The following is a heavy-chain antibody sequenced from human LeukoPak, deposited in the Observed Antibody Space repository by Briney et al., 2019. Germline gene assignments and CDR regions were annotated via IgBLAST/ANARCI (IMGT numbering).Heavy chain of an antibody. V-gene: IGHV1-2*02. Sequence: ASVKVSCKASGYTFTGYYIHWVRQAPGQGLEWMGWINPNSGGTNYAQKFQGRVTMTRDTSISTAYMELSRLRSDDTAVYYCARVGSYSYGYHYYYYMDVWGKGTTVTVSS. J-gene: IGHJ6*03. CDR3: ARVGSYSYGYHYYYYMDV. D-gene: IGHD5-18*01. CDR2: INPNSGGT. CDR1: GYTFTGYY.